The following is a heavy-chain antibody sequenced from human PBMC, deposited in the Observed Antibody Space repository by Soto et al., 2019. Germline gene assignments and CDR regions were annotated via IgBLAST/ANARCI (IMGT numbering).Heavy chain of an antibody. CDR2: TRNSGGA. CDR3: ASHLVMSGTRGFDN. CDR1: SGSIFSSNW. Sequence: QVQLQESGPGLVKPSGTLSLTCAVSSGSIFSSNWWSWVRQPPGKGLEWMGETRNSGGANYNPSLQSRVTITVDRTKNHFFLELRSVTAADTAVYYCASHLVMSGTRGFDNWGLGALVTVSS. J-gene: IGHJ4*02. V-gene: IGHV4-4*02. D-gene: IGHD6-13*01.